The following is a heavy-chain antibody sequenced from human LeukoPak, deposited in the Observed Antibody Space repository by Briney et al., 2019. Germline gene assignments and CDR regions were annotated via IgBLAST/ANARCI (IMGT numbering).Heavy chain of an antibody. CDR1: GITFSSYT. D-gene: IGHD5-24*01. V-gene: IGHV3-21*01. CDR2: ISSSSTYT. J-gene: IGHJ4*02. Sequence: GGSLRLSCVASGITFSSYTINWVRQAPGKGLEWVSSISSSSTYTYYADSVKGRFTISRDNAKNSLYLQMNSLRAEDTAVYYCARGNSRADYWGQGTLVTVSS. CDR3: ARGNSRADY.